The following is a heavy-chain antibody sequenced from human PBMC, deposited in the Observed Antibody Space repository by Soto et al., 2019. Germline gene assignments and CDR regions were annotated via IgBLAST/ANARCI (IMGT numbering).Heavy chain of an antibody. V-gene: IGHV3-23*01. CDR1: GFTFSSYA. J-gene: IGHJ4*02. D-gene: IGHD4-4*01. CDR3: ARDQGRTDYSNYAPPTFDY. Sequence: PGGSLRLSCAASGFTFSSYAMSWVRQAPGKGLEWVSAISGSGGSTYYADSVKGRFTISRDNAKNSLYLQMNSLRAEDTAVYYCARDQGRTDYSNYAPPTFDYWGQGTLVTVSS. CDR2: ISGSGGST.